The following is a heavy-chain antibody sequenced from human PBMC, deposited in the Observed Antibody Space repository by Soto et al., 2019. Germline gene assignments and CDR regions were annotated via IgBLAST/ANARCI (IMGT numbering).Heavy chain of an antibody. Sequence: PGGSLRLSCAASGFTFTAYAMNWVRQAPGEGLEWVSEISSSGGSTFHADSVRGRFTISRDNFKNTLYLQMNSLRAEDTAIYYCAKGRTSRDWPYFDYWGQGTLVTVSS. CDR1: GFTFTAYA. CDR2: ISSSGGST. D-gene: IGHD6-19*01. CDR3: AKGRTSRDWPYFDY. V-gene: IGHV3-23*01. J-gene: IGHJ4*02.